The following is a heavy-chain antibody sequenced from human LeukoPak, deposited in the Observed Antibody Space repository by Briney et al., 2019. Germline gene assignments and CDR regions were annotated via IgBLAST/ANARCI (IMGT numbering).Heavy chain of an antibody. CDR2: IWYDGSNK. CDR3: AKDQGGQQWLVGFDY. V-gene: IGHV3-33*06. Sequence: GGSLRLSCAASGFTFSSYGMHWVRQAPGKGLEWVAVIWYDGSNKYYADSVKGRFTIPRDNSKNTLYLQMNSLRAEDTAVYYCAKDQGGQQWLVGFDYWGQGTLVTVSS. J-gene: IGHJ4*02. CDR1: GFTFSSYG. D-gene: IGHD6-19*01.